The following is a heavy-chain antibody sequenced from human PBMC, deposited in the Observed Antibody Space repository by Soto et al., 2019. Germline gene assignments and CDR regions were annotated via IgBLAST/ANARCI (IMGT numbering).Heavy chain of an antibody. CDR2: ISWDGGST. Sequence: EVQLVESGGVVVQPGGSLRLSCAASGFTFDDYTMHWVRQAPGKGLEWVSLISWDGGSTYYADSVKGRFTISRDNSKNSLYLQMNSLRTEDTALYYCAKDISRRLSGYKDYWGQGTLVTVSS. J-gene: IGHJ4*02. CDR1: GFTFDDYT. V-gene: IGHV3-43*01. D-gene: IGHD5-12*01. CDR3: AKDISRRLSGYKDY.